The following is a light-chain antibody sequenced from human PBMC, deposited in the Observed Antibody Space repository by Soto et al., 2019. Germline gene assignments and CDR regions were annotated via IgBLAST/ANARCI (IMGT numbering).Light chain of an antibody. CDR3: QQYNSYPWT. V-gene: IGKV1-5*01. CDR2: HAS. CDR1: QFISSC. J-gene: IGKJ1*01. Sequence: DIQMTQSPSTLSASVGDRVTITCRASQFISSCLAWYQQKPGKVPKGLIFHASNLESGVPSRFSGSGSGTEFTLTISSLQPDDFATYYCQQYNSYPWTFGQGTKVDI.